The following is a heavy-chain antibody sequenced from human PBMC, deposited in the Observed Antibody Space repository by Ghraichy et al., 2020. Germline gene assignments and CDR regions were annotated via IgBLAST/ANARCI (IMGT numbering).Heavy chain of an antibody. CDR3: AGRFYDFWSGRTYYYGMDV. Sequence: SETLSLTCTVSGGSISSYYWSWIRQPPGKGLEWIGYIYYSGSTNYNPSLKSRVTILVDTSKNQFSLKLSSVTAADTAVYYCAGRFYDFWSGRTYYYGMDVWGQGTTVTVSS. J-gene: IGHJ6*02. CDR2: IYYSGST. V-gene: IGHV4-59*01. D-gene: IGHD3-3*01. CDR1: GGSISSYY.